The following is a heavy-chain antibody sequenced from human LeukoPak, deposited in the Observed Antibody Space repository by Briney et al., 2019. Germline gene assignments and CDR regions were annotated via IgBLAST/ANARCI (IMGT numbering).Heavy chain of an antibody. CDR1: GGSISSGSYY. D-gene: IGHD6-13*01. Sequence: SETLSLTCTVSGGSISSGSYYWNWIRQPAGKGLEWIGRIYTSGSTNYNPSLKSRVTISVDTSKNQFSLKLASVTAADTAVYYCARGGFSAAGGYDYWGQGTLVTVSS. V-gene: IGHV4-61*02. CDR3: ARGGFSAAGGYDY. J-gene: IGHJ4*02. CDR2: IYTSGST.